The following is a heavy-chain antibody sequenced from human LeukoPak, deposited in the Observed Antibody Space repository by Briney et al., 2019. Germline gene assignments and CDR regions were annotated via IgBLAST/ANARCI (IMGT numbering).Heavy chain of an antibody. Sequence: SETLSLTCAVYGGSFSGFYWSWIRQPPGKGLEWIGEINHSGSPNYNPSLKSRVTISIDTSKNQFSLKLSSVTAADTAMYYCARQIGMIREVITRPGWFDPWGQGTLVTVSS. CDR1: GGSFSGFY. CDR3: ARQIGMIREVITRPGWFDP. CDR2: INHSGSP. D-gene: IGHD3-10*01. J-gene: IGHJ5*02. V-gene: IGHV4-34*01.